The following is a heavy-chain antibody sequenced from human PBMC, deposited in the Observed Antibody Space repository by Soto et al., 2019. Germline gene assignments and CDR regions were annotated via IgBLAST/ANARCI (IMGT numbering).Heavy chain of an antibody. Sequence: EVHLVESGGGLVQPGGSLRLCCAASGFTFSSYSLNWVRQAPGKGLEWVSYITSSGTTVYYADSVRGRFTISRDNAKTSLYLQMNSLRDSDTAVYYCARGSSTWAYYFDFWGQGTLVTVSS. CDR2: ITSSGTTV. CDR3: ARGSSTWAYYFDF. J-gene: IGHJ4*02. D-gene: IGHD6-13*01. CDR1: GFTFSSYS. V-gene: IGHV3-48*02.